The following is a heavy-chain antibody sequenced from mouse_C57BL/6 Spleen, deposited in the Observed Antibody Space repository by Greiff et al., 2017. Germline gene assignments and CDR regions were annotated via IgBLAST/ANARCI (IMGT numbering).Heavy chain of an antibody. CDR3: SRCGYDDYFDY. J-gene: IGHJ2*01. CDR1: GYAFSSSW. CDR2: IYPGDGDT. D-gene: IGHD2-3*01. Sequence: QVQLQQSGPELVKPGASVKISCKASGYAFSSSWMHWVKQRPGKGLEWIGRIYPGDGDTNYNGKFKGKATLTADKSSSTAYMQLSSLTSEDSAVYFCSRCGYDDYFDYWGQGTTLTVSS. V-gene: IGHV1-82*01.